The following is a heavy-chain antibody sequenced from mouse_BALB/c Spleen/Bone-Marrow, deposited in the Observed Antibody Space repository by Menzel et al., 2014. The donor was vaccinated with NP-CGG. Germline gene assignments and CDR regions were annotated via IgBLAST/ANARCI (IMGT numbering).Heavy chain of an antibody. CDR3: ARSNCYGCRYVGEFAY. V-gene: IGHV1-77*01. CDR2: IYPGSGSI. D-gene: IGHD1-1*01. Sequence: QFQLQQSGPELGKPGASGKMSCKSSGYTFTDYIITWVKQRTGQGLEWIGEIYPGSGSIYYNDKFKGKATLTADRSSNIADKQYSSLTSEDSAVYSCARSNCYGCRYVGEFAYWGQGTLVTVS. CDR1: GYTFTDYI. J-gene: IGHJ3*01.